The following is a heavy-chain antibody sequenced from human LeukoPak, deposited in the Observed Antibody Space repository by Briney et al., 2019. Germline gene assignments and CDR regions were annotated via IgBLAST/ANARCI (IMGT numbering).Heavy chain of an antibody. Sequence: GGSLRLSCAASGFTFSSYGMHWVRQAPGKGLEWVAVISYDGSNKYYADSVKGRFTISRDNSKNTLYLQMNSLRAEDTAVYYCAKDRSPLVPANAFDIWGQGTMVTVSS. J-gene: IGHJ3*02. D-gene: IGHD2-2*01. CDR2: ISYDGSNK. CDR1: GFTFSSYG. CDR3: AKDRSPLVPANAFDI. V-gene: IGHV3-30*18.